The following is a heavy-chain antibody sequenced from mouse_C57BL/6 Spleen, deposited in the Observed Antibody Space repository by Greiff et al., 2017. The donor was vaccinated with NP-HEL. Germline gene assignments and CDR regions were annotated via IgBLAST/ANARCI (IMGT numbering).Heavy chain of an antibody. V-gene: IGHV1-64*01. CDR1: GYTFTSYW. Sequence: QVQLQQPGAELVKPGASVKLSCKASGYTFTSYWMHWVKQRPGQGLEWIGMIHPNSGSTNYNEKFKSKATLTVDKSSSTAYMQLSSLTSEDSAVYYCARWITTDRDYFDYWGQGTTLTVSS. CDR3: ARWITTDRDYFDY. CDR2: IHPNSGST. J-gene: IGHJ2*01. D-gene: IGHD1-1*01.